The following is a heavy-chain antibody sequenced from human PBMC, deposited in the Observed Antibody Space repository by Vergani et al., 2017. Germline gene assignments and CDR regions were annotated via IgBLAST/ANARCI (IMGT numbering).Heavy chain of an antibody. V-gene: IGHV4-34*01. Sequence: QVQLQQWGGGLLKPSETLALTCVVNGGSFTSYHWTWIRQSPGEGLEWVGDIDHTGRPDYNPSLKSRLTKSVDKSRNQFSLTLNSVTATDTAIYFCVRVNTETNGHLYYYYYMDVWGQGTAVTVS. CDR2: IDHTGRP. D-gene: IGHD4-11*01. J-gene: IGHJ6*03. CDR3: VRVNTETNGHLYYYYYMDV. CDR1: GGSFTSYH.